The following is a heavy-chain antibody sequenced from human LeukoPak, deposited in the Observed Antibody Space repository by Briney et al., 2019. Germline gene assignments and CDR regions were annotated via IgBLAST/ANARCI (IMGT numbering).Heavy chain of an antibody. V-gene: IGHV3-48*01. Sequence: GGSLRLSCAASGFTFSSYSMNWVRQAPGKGLEWVSYISSSSSTIYXXXXXXGRFTISRDNAKNSLYLQMNSLRAEDTAVYYCXXXSYXXXXXFDYWGQGTLVTVSS. CDR1: GFTFSSYS. CDR3: XXXSYXXXXXFDY. J-gene: IGHJ4*02. CDR2: ISSSSSTI.